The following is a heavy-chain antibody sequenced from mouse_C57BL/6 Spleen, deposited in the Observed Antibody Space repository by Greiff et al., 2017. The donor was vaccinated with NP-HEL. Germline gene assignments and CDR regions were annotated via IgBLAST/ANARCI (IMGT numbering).Heavy chain of an antibody. J-gene: IGHJ3*01. V-gene: IGHV1-53*01. CDR3: ARSDYYGSSLAWFAY. Sequence: QVQLQQSGTELVKPGASVKLSCKASGYTFTSYWMHWVKQRPGQGLEWIGNINPSNGGTNYNEKFKSKATLTVDKSSSTAYMQLSSLTSEDSAVYYCARSDYYGSSLAWFAYWGQGTLVTVSA. D-gene: IGHD1-1*01. CDR2: INPSNGGT. CDR1: GYTFTSYW.